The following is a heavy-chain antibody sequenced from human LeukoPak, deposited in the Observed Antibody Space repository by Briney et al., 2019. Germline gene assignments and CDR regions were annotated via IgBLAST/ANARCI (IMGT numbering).Heavy chain of an antibody. CDR3: ARDTYYYDSSGYYPYYFVY. J-gene: IGHJ4*02. D-gene: IGHD3-22*01. CDR2: ISSSSSYI. CDR1: GITFSSYS. Sequence: PWGSLTLSCAASGITFSSYSMNWVRQAPGKGLEWVSSISSSSSYIYYADSVKGRLTISRDNAKNSLYLQMNSLRAEDTAVYYCARDTYYYDSSGYYPYYFVYWGQGTLVTVSS. V-gene: IGHV3-21*01.